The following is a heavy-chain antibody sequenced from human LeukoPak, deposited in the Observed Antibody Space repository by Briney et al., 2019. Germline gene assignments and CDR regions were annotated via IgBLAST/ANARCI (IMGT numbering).Heavy chain of an antibody. D-gene: IGHD2-15*01. CDR3: ARPSAPLGYCSGGSCHDNWFDP. CDR1: GYTFTGYY. Sequence: GASVKVSCRASGYTFTGYYMHWVRQAPGQGLEWMGWINPNSGGTNYAQKFQGRVTMTRDTSISTAYMELSRLRSDDTAVYYCARPSAPLGYCSGGSCHDNWFDPWGQGTLVTVSS. V-gene: IGHV1-2*02. J-gene: IGHJ5*02. CDR2: INPNSGGT.